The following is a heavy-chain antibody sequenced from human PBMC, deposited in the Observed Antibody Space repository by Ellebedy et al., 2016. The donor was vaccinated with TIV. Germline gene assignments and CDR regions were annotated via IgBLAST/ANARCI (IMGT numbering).Heavy chain of an antibody. CDR3: ARDVDSEYSSSWPDY. Sequence: ASVKVSXKASSYTFTSYGISWVRQAPGQGLEWMGWISAYNGNTNYAQKLQGRVTMTTDTSTSTAYMELRSLRSDDTAVYYCARDVDSEYSSSWPDYWGQGTLVTVSS. J-gene: IGHJ4*02. CDR2: ISAYNGNT. V-gene: IGHV1-18*01. CDR1: SYTFTSYG. D-gene: IGHD6-13*01.